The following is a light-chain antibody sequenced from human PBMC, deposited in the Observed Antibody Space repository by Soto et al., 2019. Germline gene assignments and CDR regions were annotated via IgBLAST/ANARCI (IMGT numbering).Light chain of an antibody. CDR1: ISNIGGSS. J-gene: IGLJ1*01. V-gene: IGLV1-44*01. CDR3: AAWDYSLSAYV. CDR2: TNS. Sequence: QAVLTQPPSASGTPGQQVTISCSGSISNIGGSSVNWYQRLPGTAPKLLIYTNSRRPSGVPDRFSGSKSGTSASLTISGPQSEDEAFYYCAAWDYSLSAYVYGTGTKVTVL.